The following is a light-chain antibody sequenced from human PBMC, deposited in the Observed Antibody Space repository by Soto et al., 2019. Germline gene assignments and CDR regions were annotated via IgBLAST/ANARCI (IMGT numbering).Light chain of an antibody. CDR3: QSFDSTLSGSVV. CDR2: TNN. Sequence: QAMVTQPPSVSGAPGQRVTISCTGSRSNIGAGYDVHWYQQLPGTAPKLLIYTNNNRPSGVPDRFSGSNSGTSASLAITGLQAEDEADYYCQSFDSTLSGSVVFGGGTKLTVL. J-gene: IGLJ2*01. V-gene: IGLV1-40*01. CDR1: RSNIGAGYD.